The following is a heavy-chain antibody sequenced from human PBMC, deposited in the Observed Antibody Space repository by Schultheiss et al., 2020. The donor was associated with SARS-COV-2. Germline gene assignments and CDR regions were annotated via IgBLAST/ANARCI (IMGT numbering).Heavy chain of an antibody. Sequence: GGSLRLSCAASGFTFSSYWMSWVRQAPGKGLEWVANIKQDGSEKYYVDSVKGRFTISRDNAKNSLYLQMNSLRAEDTAVYYCAGVRIVVVPAAIPKDNYYMDVWGKGTTVTVSS. D-gene: IGHD2-2*01. CDR3: AGVRIVVVPAAIPKDNYYMDV. J-gene: IGHJ6*03. V-gene: IGHV3-7*05. CDR1: GFTFSSYW. CDR2: IKQDGSEK.